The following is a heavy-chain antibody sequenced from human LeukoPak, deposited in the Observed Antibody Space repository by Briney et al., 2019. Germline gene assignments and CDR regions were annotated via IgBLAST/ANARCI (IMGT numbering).Heavy chain of an antibody. D-gene: IGHD5-12*01. Sequence: GESLKISCQGSGYTFPTYWIGWVRQMPGKGLEWMGIIYPGDSDTRYSPSFQGQVTISADKSISTAYLRWSSLEASDTAMYYCARQSRNGYDFDYWGQGTLVTVSS. CDR3: ARQSRNGYDFDY. V-gene: IGHV5-51*01. CDR1: GYTFPTYW. J-gene: IGHJ4*02. CDR2: IYPGDSDT.